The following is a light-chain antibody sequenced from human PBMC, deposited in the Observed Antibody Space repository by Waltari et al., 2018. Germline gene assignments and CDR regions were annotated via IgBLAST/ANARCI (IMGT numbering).Light chain of an antibody. CDR1: SSDVGSYTL. CDR3: CSYAGSSTLEV. V-gene: IGLV2-23*02. Sequence: QSALTQPASVSGSPGQSITISCTGTSSDVGSYTLVSWYQQHPGKAPKLMIYGVSKRPSGVSNRFSGSKSGNTASLTISGLQAEDEADYYCCSYAGSSTLEVFGTGTKVTVL. CDR2: GVS. J-gene: IGLJ1*01.